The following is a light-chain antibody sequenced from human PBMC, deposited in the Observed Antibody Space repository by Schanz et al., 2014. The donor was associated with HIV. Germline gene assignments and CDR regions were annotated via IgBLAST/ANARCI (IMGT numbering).Light chain of an antibody. CDR1: SSDVGDYNY. J-gene: IGLJ1*01. V-gene: IGLV2-14*01. Sequence: QSVLTQPASVSGSPGQSITISCTGTSSDVGDYNYVSWYQQHPGKAPKLMIYEVTKRPSGVPDRFSGSKSGNTASLTVSGLQAEDEADYYCGSYTFASTPCVFGSGTKLTVL. CDR2: EVT. CDR3: GSYTFASTPCV.